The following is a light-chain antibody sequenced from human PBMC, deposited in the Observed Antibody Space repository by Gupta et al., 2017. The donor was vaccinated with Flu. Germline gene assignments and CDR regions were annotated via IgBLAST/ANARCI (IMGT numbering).Light chain of an antibody. CDR3: CSYAGGVI. CDR1: SSDVGSYNL. J-gene: IGLJ2*01. V-gene: IGLV2-23*01. CDR2: EGN. Sequence: QSALTQPASVSGSPGQSITISCTGTSSDVGSYNLASWYQQHPGKAPKLMIYEGNKRPSGISIRFSGSKSGNTASLTISGRQAEDEADYYCCSYAGGVIFGGGTKLTVL.